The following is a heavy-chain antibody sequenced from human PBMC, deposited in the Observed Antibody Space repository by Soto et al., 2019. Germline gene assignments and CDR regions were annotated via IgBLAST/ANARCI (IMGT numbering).Heavy chain of an antibody. V-gene: IGHV3-23*01. CDR2: ISGSGGRR. J-gene: IGHJ6*02. Sequence: EVQLLESGGGLVQPGGSLRLSCAASGFTFSSYAMSWVRQAPGMGLEWVSAISGSGGRRYYADSLKGLLTISRDNTKNAPYQQMISPRAEDTAVYYCAKDPYSSSWYGTNYYYGMDVWSQGTTVTVSS. CDR1: GFTFSSYA. CDR3: AKDPYSSSWYGTNYYYGMDV. D-gene: IGHD6-13*01.